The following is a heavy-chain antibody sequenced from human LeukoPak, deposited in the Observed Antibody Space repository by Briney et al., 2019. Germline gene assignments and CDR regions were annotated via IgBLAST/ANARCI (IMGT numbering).Heavy chain of an antibody. CDR2: IYYIGST. V-gene: IGHV4-59*08. Sequence: PSETLSLTCTVSGDSITSYYWSCIRQPPGNGPDWIGYIYYIGSTNYNPSLNSRVTISIDTSQNQFSLQLTSVTAADTALHSSARQYSVRVPTASPTADSKYFDLWGRGTMVTVSS. CDR1: GDSITSYY. J-gene: IGHJ2*01. D-gene: IGHD2/OR15-2a*01. CDR3: ARQYSVRVPTASPTADSKYFDL.